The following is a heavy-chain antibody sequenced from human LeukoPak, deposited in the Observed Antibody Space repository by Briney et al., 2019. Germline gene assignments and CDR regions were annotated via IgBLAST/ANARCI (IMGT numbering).Heavy chain of an antibody. J-gene: IGHJ3*02. D-gene: IGHD2-15*01. Sequence: SETLSPTCAVYGGSFSGYYWSWIRQPPGKGLEWIGEINHSGSTNYNPSLKSRVTISVDTSKNQFSLKLSSVTAADTAVYYCASMRGYCSGGSCYSPDAFDIWGQGTMVTVSS. V-gene: IGHV4-34*01. CDR1: GGSFSGYY. CDR3: ASMRGYCSGGSCYSPDAFDI. CDR2: INHSGST.